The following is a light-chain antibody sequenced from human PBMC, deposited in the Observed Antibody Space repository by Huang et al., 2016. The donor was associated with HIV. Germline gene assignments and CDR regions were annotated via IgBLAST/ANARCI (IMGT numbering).Light chain of an antibody. J-gene: IGKJ1*01. CDR2: SAS. Sequence: DIEMTQSPSSLSASVGDRVTITCRSSETISNFLSWYQQKPGKAPKLLIYSASSLQTWAPSRFSGSGSGTEFALTINSLQPDDFATYYCQQSYTTPRTFGQGTRVEIK. CDR1: ETISNF. CDR3: QQSYTTPRT. V-gene: IGKV1-39*01.